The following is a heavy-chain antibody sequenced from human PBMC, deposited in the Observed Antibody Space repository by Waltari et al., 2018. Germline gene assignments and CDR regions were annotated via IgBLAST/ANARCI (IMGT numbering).Heavy chain of an antibody. V-gene: IGHV3-9*01. Sequence: EVQLVESGGGLVQPGRSLRLSCAASGFTVDDYAMHWVRQTPGKGLEWVSGISWNSGTIGYADSVKGRFTISRDNAKNSLYLQMNSLRAEDTALYYCAKDRSRYYYGSGSSDYWGQGTLVTVSS. CDR1: GFTVDDYA. D-gene: IGHD3-10*01. CDR3: AKDRSRYYYGSGSSDY. J-gene: IGHJ4*02. CDR2: ISWNSGTI.